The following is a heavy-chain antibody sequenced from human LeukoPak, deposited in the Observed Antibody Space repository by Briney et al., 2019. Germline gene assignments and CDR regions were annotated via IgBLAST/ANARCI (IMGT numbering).Heavy chain of an antibody. CDR2: ISLSGGKQ. Sequence: LTGGSLRLSCTGSGFNFGHYAIHWVRHAPGKGLDWVAVISLSGGKQYFAESVRGRFTISRDNSKNTVYLQMNSLTPEDTAMYYCARGFWGYDKSDDFYGGSDYWGQGTLVTVAS. D-gene: IGHD3-22*01. CDR1: GFNFGHYA. J-gene: IGHJ4*02. CDR3: ARGFWGYDKSDDFYGGSDY. V-gene: IGHV3-30-3*01.